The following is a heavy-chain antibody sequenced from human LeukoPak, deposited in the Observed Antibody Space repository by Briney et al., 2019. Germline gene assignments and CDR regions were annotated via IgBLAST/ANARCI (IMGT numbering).Heavy chain of an antibody. CDR2: IYYSGST. CDR1: GGSISSYY. V-gene: IGHV4-59*08. J-gene: IGHJ3*02. D-gene: IGHD3-10*01. Sequence: SETLSLTCTVSGGSISSYYWSWIRQPPGKGLEWIGYIYYSGSTNYNPSLESRVTISVDTSKNQFSLKLSSVTAADTAVYCCASSRLLWFGEPRAFDIWGQGTMVTVSS. CDR3: ASSRLLWFGEPRAFDI.